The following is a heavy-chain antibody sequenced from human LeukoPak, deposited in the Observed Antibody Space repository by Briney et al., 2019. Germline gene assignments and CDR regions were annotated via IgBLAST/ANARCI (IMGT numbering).Heavy chain of an antibody. CDR3: TRDTGCSGGACYSFYDY. J-gene: IGHJ4*02. Sequence: PGGSLRLSCAASGFTFSSYAMSWVRQAPGKGLEWVSRINTDGSTTSYADSVKGRFTISRDNAKNTLYLQMNSLRAEDTAVYYCTRDTGCSGGACYSFYDYWGQGTLVTVSS. CDR2: INTDGSTT. V-gene: IGHV3-74*01. CDR1: GFTFSSYA. D-gene: IGHD2-15*01.